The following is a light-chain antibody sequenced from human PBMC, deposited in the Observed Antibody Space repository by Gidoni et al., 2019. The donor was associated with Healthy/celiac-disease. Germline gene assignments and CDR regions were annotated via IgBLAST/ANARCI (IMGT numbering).Light chain of an antibody. CDR1: QSVLYSSNNKNY. CDR3: QQYYSTPWT. CDR2: WAS. Sequence: DIVMTQSPDSLAVSLGERAPINCKSSQSVLYSSNNKNYLAWYQQKPGQPPKLLIYWASTRESGVPDRFSGSGSGTDFTLTISSLQAEDVAVYYCQQYYSTPWTFXXXTKVEIK. J-gene: IGKJ1*01. V-gene: IGKV4-1*01.